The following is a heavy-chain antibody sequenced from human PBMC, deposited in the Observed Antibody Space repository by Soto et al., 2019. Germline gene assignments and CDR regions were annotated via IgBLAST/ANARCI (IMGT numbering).Heavy chain of an antibody. CDR1: GFTFSSYS. J-gene: IGHJ4*02. CDR3: AREGGIAVAGTSGDY. D-gene: IGHD6-19*01. Sequence: EVQLVESGGGLVQPGGSLRLSCAASGFTFSSYSMNWVRQAPGKGLEWVSYISSSSNTIYYADSVKGRFTISRDNAKNSLYLQMNSLREEDTAVYYCAREGGIAVAGTSGDYWGQGTLVTVSS. V-gene: IGHV3-48*02. CDR2: ISSSSNTI.